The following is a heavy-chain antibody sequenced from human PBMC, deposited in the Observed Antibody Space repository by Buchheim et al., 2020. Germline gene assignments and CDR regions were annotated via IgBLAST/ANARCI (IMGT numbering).Heavy chain of an antibody. CDR2: INHSGST. J-gene: IGHJ6*02. D-gene: IGHD3-10*01. CDR1: NGSFSGYH. V-gene: IGHV4-34*01. CDR3: ARGAPPMVRGVIRPYGMDV. Sequence: QVQLQQWGAGLLKPSETLSLTCGVYNGSFSGYHWSWIRQPPGKGLEWIGEINHSGSTNYDPSLKSRLTITADTSKNQFYLRLSSVTAADTAVYYCARGAPPMVRGVIRPYGMDVWGQGTT.